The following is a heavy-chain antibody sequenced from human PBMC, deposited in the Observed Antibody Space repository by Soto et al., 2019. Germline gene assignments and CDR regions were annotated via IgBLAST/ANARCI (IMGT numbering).Heavy chain of an antibody. J-gene: IGHJ3*02. CDR1: GFTFSNAW. V-gene: IGHV3-15*01. Sequence: EVQLVESGGGLVKPGGSLRLSCAASGFTFSNAWMSWVRQAPGKGLEWVGRIKSKTDGGTTDYAAPVKGRFTISRDDSKNTLYLQMNSLKTEDTAVYYCTTEVPPYGSGSYYIGAFDIWGQGTMVTVSS. D-gene: IGHD3-10*01. CDR3: TTEVPPYGSGSYYIGAFDI. CDR2: IKSKTDGGTT.